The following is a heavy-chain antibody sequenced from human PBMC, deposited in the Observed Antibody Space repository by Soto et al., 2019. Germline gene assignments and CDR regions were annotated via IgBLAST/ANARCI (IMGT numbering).Heavy chain of an antibody. CDR1: GFNLSYYS. CDR3: VRVIRLLEWVCPDY. V-gene: IGHV3-21*06. Sequence: EVQLVESGGGLVKPGGSLRLSCVASGFNLSYYSMDWVRQAPEKGLEWVSSISSGSTYIYYADSVKGRFTISRDNAKNSVYLQMNSLRASDTAVYYCVRVIRLLEWVCPDYWGRGALVTVSS. CDR2: ISSGSTYI. J-gene: IGHJ4*02. D-gene: IGHD3-3*01.